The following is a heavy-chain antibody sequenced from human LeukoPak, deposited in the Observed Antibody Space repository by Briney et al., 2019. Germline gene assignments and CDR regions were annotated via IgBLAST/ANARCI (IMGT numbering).Heavy chain of an antibody. CDR1: GFTFSTYS. J-gene: IGHJ4*02. CDR3: AKADSYGGNSQLFDY. CDR2: ISGSDGST. D-gene: IGHD4-23*01. V-gene: IGHV3-23*01. Sequence: GESLRLSCAASGFTFSTYSMNWVRQAPGKGLEWVSAISGSDGSTFYADSVKGRFTITRDNSKNTLYLQMNSLRAEDTAVYYCAKADSYGGNSQLFDYWGQGTLVTVSS.